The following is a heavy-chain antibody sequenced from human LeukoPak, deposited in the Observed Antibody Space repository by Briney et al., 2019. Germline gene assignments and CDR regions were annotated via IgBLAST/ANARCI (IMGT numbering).Heavy chain of an antibody. J-gene: IGHJ4*02. V-gene: IGHV3-53*01. CDR1: GFTVSSNY. D-gene: IGHD6-13*01. Sequence: GGSLRLSCAASGFTVSSNYMSWVRQAPGKGLEWVSVIYSGGSTYYADSVKGRFTISRDNSKNTLYLQMNSLRAEDTAVYYCAKDRSDSSTWYAGSHWGQGTLVTVSS. CDR3: AKDRSDSSTWYAGSH. CDR2: IYSGGST.